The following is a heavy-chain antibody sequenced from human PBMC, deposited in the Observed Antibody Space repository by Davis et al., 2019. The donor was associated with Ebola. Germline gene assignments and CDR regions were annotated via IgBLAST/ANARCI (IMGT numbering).Heavy chain of an antibody. Sequence: GESLKISCAASGFTFSSYWMSWVRQAPGKGLEWVANIKQDGSEKYYVDSVKGRFTISRDNAKNSLYLQMNSLRAEDTAVYYCARDRQWLVGYFDYWGQGTLVTVSS. J-gene: IGHJ4*02. CDR3: ARDRQWLVGYFDY. CDR2: IKQDGSEK. CDR1: GFTFSSYW. V-gene: IGHV3-7*01. D-gene: IGHD6-19*01.